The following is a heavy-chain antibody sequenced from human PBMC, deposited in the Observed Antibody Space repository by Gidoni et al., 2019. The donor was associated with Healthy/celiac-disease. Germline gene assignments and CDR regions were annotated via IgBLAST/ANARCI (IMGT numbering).Heavy chain of an antibody. CDR3: AKDLGYCSGGSCYYIDY. CDR2: ISGSGGST. Sequence: EVQLLESGGGLVQPGGSLSLSCAASGFTFSSYAMSWVRQAPGKGLEWVSAISGSGGSTYYADSVKGRCTISRDNSKNTLYLQMNSRRAEDTAVYYCAKDLGYCSGGSCYYIDYWGQGTLVTVSS. CDR1: GFTFSSYA. V-gene: IGHV3-23*01. D-gene: IGHD2-15*01. J-gene: IGHJ4*02.